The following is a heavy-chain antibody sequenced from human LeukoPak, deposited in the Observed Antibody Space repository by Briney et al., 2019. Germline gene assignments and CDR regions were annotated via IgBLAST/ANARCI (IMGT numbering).Heavy chain of an antibody. CDR2: IKSDGSST. V-gene: IGHV3-74*01. CDR1: GFTFSSYW. Sequence: GGSLRLSCAASGFTFSSYWMHWVRQAPGKGLVWVSRIKSDGSSTSYADSVKGRLTISRDNAKNTLYLQMNSLRAEDTAVYYCARDALVVSVFDYWGQGTLVTVSS. CDR3: ARDALVVSVFDY. J-gene: IGHJ4*02. D-gene: IGHD2-8*02.